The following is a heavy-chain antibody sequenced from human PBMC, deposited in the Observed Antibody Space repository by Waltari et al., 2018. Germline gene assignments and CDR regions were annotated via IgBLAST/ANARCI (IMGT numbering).Heavy chain of an antibody. CDR1: GFTFSNFG. J-gene: IGHJ4*02. V-gene: IGHV3-23*01. CDR3: AKDSHIYDY. Sequence: EVQLLESGGDLVQPGGSLRLSCVVSGFTFSNFGMSWVRQAPGEGLEWVSVISAGGAITSYADSVKGRFTISRDNSQNTLYLQMNSLRAEDTAIYYCAKDSHIYDYWGQGTLVTVSS. CDR2: ISAGGAIT.